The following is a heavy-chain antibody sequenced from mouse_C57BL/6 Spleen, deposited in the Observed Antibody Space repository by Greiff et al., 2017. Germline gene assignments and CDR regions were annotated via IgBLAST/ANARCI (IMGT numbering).Heavy chain of an antibody. CDR1: GYTFTSYW. CDR3: ARSGYDGYYLFAY. V-gene: IGHV1-7*01. Sequence: VQLQQSGAELAKPGASVKLSCKASGYTFTSYWMHWVKQRPGQGLEWIGYINPSSGYTKYNQKFKDKATLTVDKSSSTAYMQLSSLTSEDSAVYYCARSGYDGYYLFAYWGQGTLVTVSA. CDR2: INPSSGYT. J-gene: IGHJ3*01. D-gene: IGHD2-3*01.